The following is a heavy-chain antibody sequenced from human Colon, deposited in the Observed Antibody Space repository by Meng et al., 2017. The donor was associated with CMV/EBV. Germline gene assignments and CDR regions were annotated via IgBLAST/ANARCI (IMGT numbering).Heavy chain of an antibody. CDR2: FDYSGST. Sequence: GSLRLSCTVSGGSINTIGYYWGGIRQCPGRGLTWIGNFDYSGSTYYNPSLKSRVTISMDTSKNQFSLNLSSVTAADTAVYYCARNLRGRGEVAAAGADIYYYGMDVWGQGTTVTVSS. CDR1: GGSINTIGYY. V-gene: IGHV4-39*07. J-gene: IGHJ6*02. CDR3: ARNLRGRGEVAAAGADIYYYGMDV. D-gene: IGHD6-13*01.